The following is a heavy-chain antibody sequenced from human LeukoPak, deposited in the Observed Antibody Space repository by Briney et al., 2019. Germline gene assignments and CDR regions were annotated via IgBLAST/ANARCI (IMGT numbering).Heavy chain of an antibody. D-gene: IGHD3-10*01. V-gene: IGHV1-69*06. CDR2: IIPIFGTA. J-gene: IGHJ4*02. CDR3: ARGRERFGELLLSY. CDR1: GGTFSSYA. Sequence: ASVKVSCKASGGTFSSYAISWVRQAPGQGLEWIGGIIPIFGTANYAQKFQGRVTITADKSTSTAYMELSSLRSEDTAVYYCARGRERFGELLLSYWGQGTLVTVSS.